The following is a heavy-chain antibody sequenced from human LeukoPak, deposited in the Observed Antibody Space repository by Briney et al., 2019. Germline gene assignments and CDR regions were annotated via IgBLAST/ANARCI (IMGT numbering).Heavy chain of an antibody. D-gene: IGHD3-10*01. CDR3: ARDSAVLPLYYYYMDV. J-gene: IGHJ6*03. Sequence: ASVKASCKASGYTFTGYYMHWVRQAPGQGLEWMGRINPNSGGTNYAQKFQGRVTMTRDTSISTAYMELSRLRSDDTAVYYCARDSAVLPLYYYYMDVWGKGTTVTVSS. CDR1: GYTFTGYY. CDR2: INPNSGGT. V-gene: IGHV1-2*06.